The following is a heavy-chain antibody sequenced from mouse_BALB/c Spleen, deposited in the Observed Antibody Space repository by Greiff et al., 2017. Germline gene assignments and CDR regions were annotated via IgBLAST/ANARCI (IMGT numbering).Heavy chain of an antibody. V-gene: IGHV5-12-1*01. Sequence: EVNLVESGGGLVKPGGSLKLSCAASGFAFSSYDMSWVRQTPEKRLEWVAYISSGGGSTYYPDTVKGRFTISRDNAKNTLYLQMSSLKSEDTAMYYCARQGGNSYYAMDYWGQGTSVTVSS. CDR2: ISSGGGST. D-gene: IGHD2-1*01. J-gene: IGHJ4*01. CDR1: GFAFSSYD. CDR3: ARQGGNSYYAMDY.